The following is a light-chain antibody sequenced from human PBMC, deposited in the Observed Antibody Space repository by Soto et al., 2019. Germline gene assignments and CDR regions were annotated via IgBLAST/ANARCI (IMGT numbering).Light chain of an antibody. V-gene: IGLV2-14*01. CDR3: SSDPNNTLL. CDR2: HVT. J-gene: IGLJ2*01. CDR1: SSDVGDFTF. Sequence: QSALTQPASVSGSPGQSITISCTGSSSDVGDFTFVSWYLQYPDKAPQLMIYHVTNRPSGVSSRCLGSKSGNTASLTISGLQAEDEADYYCSSDPNNTLLFVGGTKLTVL.